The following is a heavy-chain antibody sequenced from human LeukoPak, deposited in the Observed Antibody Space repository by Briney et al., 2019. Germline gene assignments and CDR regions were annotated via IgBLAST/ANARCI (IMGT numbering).Heavy chain of an antibody. D-gene: IGHD5-18*01. Sequence: GASVKVSCKASGYTFINYHLHWVRQAPGQGLEWMGHIDPNSGGTRFAQKFQGRVTMTRDTSTSSIYMELSSLIFDDTAVYYCARDVGYSYGGVWHKYFDSWGRGTLVTVSS. CDR3: ARDVGYSYGGVWHKYFDS. CDR2: IDPNSGGT. J-gene: IGHJ4*01. CDR1: GYTFINYH. V-gene: IGHV1-2*06.